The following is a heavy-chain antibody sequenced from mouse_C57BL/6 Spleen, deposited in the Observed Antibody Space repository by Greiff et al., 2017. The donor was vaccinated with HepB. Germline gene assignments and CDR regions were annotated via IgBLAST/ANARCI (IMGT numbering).Heavy chain of an antibody. V-gene: IGHV3-1*01. CDR1: GYSITSGYD. CDR2: ISYSGST. J-gene: IGHJ2*01. Sequence: EVKLVESGPGMVKPSQSLSLTCTVTGYSITSGYDWHWIRHVPGNKLEWMGYISYSGSTNYNPSLKSRISITHDTSKNHFFLKLNSVTTEDTATYYCARGTTVFDYWGQGTTLTVSS. D-gene: IGHD1-1*01. CDR3: ARGTTVFDY.